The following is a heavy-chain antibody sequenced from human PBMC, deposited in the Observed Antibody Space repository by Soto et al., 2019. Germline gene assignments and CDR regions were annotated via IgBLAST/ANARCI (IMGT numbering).Heavy chain of an antibody. J-gene: IGHJ6*03. V-gene: IGHV4-34*01. D-gene: IGHD6-19*01. Sequence: GSLRLSCAVYGGSFSGYYWSWIRQPPGKGLEWIGEINHSGSTNYNPSLKSRVTISVDTSKNQFSLKLSSVTAADTAVYYCARETLGLVQAYYYYYYMDVWGKGTTVTVSS. CDR1: GGSFSGYY. CDR3: ARETLGLVQAYYYYYYMDV. CDR2: INHSGST.